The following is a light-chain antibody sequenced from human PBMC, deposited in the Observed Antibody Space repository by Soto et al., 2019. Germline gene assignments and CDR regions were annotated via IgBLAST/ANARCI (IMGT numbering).Light chain of an antibody. Sequence: QSALTQPRSVSGSPGQSVTISCTGTSSDVGGYNYVSWYQQHPGKAPKLMIYDVSKRPSGVPDRFSSSKSGNTASLTISGLQADDEADYYCCSYAGSYTFEVFGGGTKLTVL. CDR2: DVS. CDR3: CSYAGSYTFEV. J-gene: IGLJ2*01. V-gene: IGLV2-11*01. CDR1: SSDVGGYNY.